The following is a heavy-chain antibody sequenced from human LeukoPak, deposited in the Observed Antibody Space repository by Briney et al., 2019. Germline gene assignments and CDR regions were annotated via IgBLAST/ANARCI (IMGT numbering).Heavy chain of an antibody. CDR1: GGSISSYY. V-gene: IGHV4-59*01. Sequence: SETLSLTCTVSGGSISSYYWSWIRQPPGKGLEWIGYIYYSGSTNYNPSLKSRVTISVDTSKNQFSLKLSSVTAADTAVYYCARAPYYDFWSGYPTSHWYFHLWGRGTLVTVSS. CDR2: IYYSGST. CDR3: ARAPYYDFWSGYPTSHWYFHL. D-gene: IGHD3-3*01. J-gene: IGHJ2*01.